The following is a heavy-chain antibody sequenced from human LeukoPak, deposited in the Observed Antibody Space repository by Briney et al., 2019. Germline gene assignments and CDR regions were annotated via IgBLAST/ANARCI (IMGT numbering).Heavy chain of an antibody. CDR3: ARDPYGSGSYRSTWFDP. CDR1: GYTFTGDY. D-gene: IGHD3-10*01. J-gene: IGHJ5*02. Sequence: ASVKVSCKASGYTFTGDYMHWLRQAPGQGLGWMGRINPNSGGTNYAQKFQGRVTMTRDTSISTAYMELSRLRSDDTAVYYCARDPYGSGSYRSTWFDPWGQGTLVTVSS. CDR2: INPNSGGT. V-gene: IGHV1-2*06.